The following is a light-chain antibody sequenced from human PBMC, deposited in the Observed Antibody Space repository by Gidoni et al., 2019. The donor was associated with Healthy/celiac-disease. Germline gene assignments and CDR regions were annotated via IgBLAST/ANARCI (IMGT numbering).Light chain of an antibody. V-gene: IGLV3-1*01. CDR3: QAWDSSTVV. J-gene: IGLJ2*01. CDR1: KLGDKY. CDR2: QDS. Sequence: SYELTQLPSVSVPPGQTASITCSGDKLGDKYACWYQQRPGQFPVLVIYQDSKRPSGIPERFSGSNSGNTATLTISGTHAMDEADYYCQAWDSSTVVFGGGTKLTVL.